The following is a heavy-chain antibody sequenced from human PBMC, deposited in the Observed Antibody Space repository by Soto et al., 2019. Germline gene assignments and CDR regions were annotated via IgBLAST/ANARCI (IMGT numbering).Heavy chain of an antibody. J-gene: IGHJ4*02. Sequence: QVQLQESGPGLAKSSQTLSLTCTVSGGSISSGGYYWIWIRQYPGKGLEWIGYIYYSGSTNYNPSLKSRLTISVDTSKNQFSLRLSSVTAADTAVYYCARGIDYGVTFDYWGQGTLVTVSS. D-gene: IGHD4-17*01. CDR3: ARGIDYGVTFDY. CDR1: GGSISSGGYY. V-gene: IGHV4-31*03. CDR2: IYYSGST.